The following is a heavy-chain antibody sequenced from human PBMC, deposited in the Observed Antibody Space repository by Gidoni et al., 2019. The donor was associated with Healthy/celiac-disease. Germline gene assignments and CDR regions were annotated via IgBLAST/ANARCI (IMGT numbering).Heavy chain of an antibody. CDR3: AKDLGDYPYYYYGMDV. CDR1: GFTFSSYG. V-gene: IGHV3-30*18. CDR2: ISYDGSNK. J-gene: IGHJ6*02. D-gene: IGHD4-17*01. Sequence: QVQLVESGGGVVQPGRSLSLSCAASGFTFSSYGMHWVRQAPGKGLEWVAVISYDGSNKYYADSVKGRFTISRDNSKNTLYLQMNSLRAEDTAVYYCAKDLGDYPYYYYGMDVWGQGTTVTVSS.